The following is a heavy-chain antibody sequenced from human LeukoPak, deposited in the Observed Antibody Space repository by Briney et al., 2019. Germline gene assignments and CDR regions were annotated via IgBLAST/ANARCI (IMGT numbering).Heavy chain of an antibody. CDR2: ISGSGGSA. D-gene: IGHD2-2*02. V-gene: IGHV3-23*01. CDR3: AQGSYCTGTDCYNMDV. CDR1: GFIFNNYA. J-gene: IGHJ6*02. Sequence: GESLKISCAASGFIFNNYAMSWVRQAPGRGLEWVSAISGSGGSAYYAASVRGRFTISRDNSKNTLFLQMDSLRGEDTAVYYCAQGSYCTGTDCYNMDVWGQGTTVTVSS.